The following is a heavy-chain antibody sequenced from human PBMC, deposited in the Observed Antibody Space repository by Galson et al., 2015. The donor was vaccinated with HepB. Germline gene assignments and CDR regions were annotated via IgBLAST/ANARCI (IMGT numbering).Heavy chain of an antibody. CDR1: GFTFSRYG. CDR3: AKADYSGSGTLDY. J-gene: IGHJ4*02. D-gene: IGHD3-10*01. CDR2: ISDDGSNK. Sequence: SLRLSCAASGFTFSRYGMHWVRQPPGKGLEWVVLISDDGSNKYYADSVKGRFTISRDNSKKTLYLHMNSLRPEDTAVYYCAKADYSGSGTLDYWGQGTLVTVSS. V-gene: IGHV3-30*18.